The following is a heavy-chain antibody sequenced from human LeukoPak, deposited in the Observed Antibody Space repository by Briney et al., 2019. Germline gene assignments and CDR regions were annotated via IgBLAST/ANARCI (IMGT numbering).Heavy chain of an antibody. CDR3: ARGYGSGSYTPPGEAFDI. D-gene: IGHD3-10*01. J-gene: IGHJ3*02. CDR2: IYHSGST. V-gene: IGHV4-4*02. CDR1: GGSISSSNW. Sequence: PSGTLSLTCAVSGGSISSSNWWSWVRQPPGKGLEWIGEIYHSGSTNYNPSLKSRVTISVDKSKNQFSLKLSSVTAADTAVYYCARGYGSGSYTPPGEAFDIWGQGTMVTVSS.